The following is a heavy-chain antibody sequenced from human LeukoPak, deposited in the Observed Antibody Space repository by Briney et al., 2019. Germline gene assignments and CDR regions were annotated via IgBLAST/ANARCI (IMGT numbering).Heavy chain of an antibody. CDR2: IYPGDSDT. J-gene: IGHJ4*02. CDR3: ARHETGPYFDY. V-gene: IGHV5-51*01. Sequence: GESLKISCQGSGYSFTGYRIGWVRQMPGKGLEFMGIIYPGDSDTRYSPSFQGQVTISADKSISTAYLQWSSLKASDTAMYYCARHETGPYFDYWGQGTLVTVSS. CDR1: GYSFTGYR. D-gene: IGHD1-1*01.